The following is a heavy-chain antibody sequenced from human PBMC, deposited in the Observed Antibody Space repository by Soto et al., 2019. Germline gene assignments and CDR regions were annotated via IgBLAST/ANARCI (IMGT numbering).Heavy chain of an antibody. CDR3: ARLNPLTPSYCMDV. Sequence: GHSVTISCTASGYSFTSYWIRWVRQMPGKGLEGMGRIDPSDSYIDYSPSFQGHVTVAVDKSTTTAYLQWSSLKASDTATHYCARLNPLTPSYCMDVWGQGTTVAVSS. V-gene: IGHV5-10-1*01. CDR1: GYSFTSYW. J-gene: IGHJ6*02. D-gene: IGHD2-21*01. CDR2: IDPSDSYI.